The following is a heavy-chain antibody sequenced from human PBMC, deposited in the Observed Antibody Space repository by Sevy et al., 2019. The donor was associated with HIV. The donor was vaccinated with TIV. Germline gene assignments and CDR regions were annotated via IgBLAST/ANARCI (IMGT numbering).Heavy chain of an antibody. J-gene: IGHJ4*02. CDR1: GFTFSSYS. CDR2: ISSSSSTI. V-gene: IGHV3-48*02. D-gene: IGHD3-22*01. CDR3: TRVLWDMIVGKKDDY. Sequence: GGSLRISCAASGFTFSSYSMNWVRQAPGKGLEWVSYISSSSSTIYYADSVKGRFTISRDNAKNSLYLQMNSLRDEDTAVYYCTRVLWDMIVGKKDDYWGQGTLVTVSS.